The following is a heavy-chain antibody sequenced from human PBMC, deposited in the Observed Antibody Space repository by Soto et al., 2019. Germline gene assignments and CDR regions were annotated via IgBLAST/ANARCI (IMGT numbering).Heavy chain of an antibody. CDR2: IYNDGTT. CDR3: VRPLPSGRNYGMDV. J-gene: IGHJ6*02. CDR1: GFTFDDYA. D-gene: IGHD3-10*01. V-gene: IGHV3-43D*04. Sequence: EVHLVESGGVVVQPGGSLRLSCAASGFTFDDYAMHWVRQAPGKGLEWVSVIYNDGTTYYADSVKGRFTLSRDTSKNTLSLQMDSLRAEDTAVYYCVRPLPSGRNYGMDVWGQGTTVTVSS.